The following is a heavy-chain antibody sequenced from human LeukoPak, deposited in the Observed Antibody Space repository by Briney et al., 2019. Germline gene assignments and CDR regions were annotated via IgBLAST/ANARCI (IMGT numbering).Heavy chain of an antibody. J-gene: IGHJ4*02. CDR3: AGADIVVVPAAIGLGY. CDR1: GGSFSGYY. Sequence: SETLSLTCAVYGGSFSGYYWSWIRQPPGKGLEWIGEINHSGSTNYNPSLKSRVTISVDTSKNQFSLKLSSVTAADTAVYYCAGADIVVVPAAIGLGYWGQGTLVTVSS. V-gene: IGHV4-34*01. CDR2: INHSGST. D-gene: IGHD2-2*02.